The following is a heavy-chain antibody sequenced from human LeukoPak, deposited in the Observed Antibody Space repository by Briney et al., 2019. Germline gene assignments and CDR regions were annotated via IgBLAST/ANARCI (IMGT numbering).Heavy chain of an antibody. J-gene: IGHJ4*02. CDR1: GFTFTNSA. Sequence: ASVKVSCKTSGFTFTNSAVQWVRQARGQRLEWIGWIVVGSSNTDYTQKFQERVTITRDMSTGTAYMELSSLRSEDTAVYYCARDQSHGGTTDYWGQGTLVTVSS. CDR3: ARDQSHGGTTDY. V-gene: IGHV1-58*01. D-gene: IGHD4-23*01. CDR2: IVVGSSNT.